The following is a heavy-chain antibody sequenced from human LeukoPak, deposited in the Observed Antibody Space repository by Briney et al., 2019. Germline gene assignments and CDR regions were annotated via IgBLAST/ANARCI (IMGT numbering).Heavy chain of an antibody. D-gene: IGHD2-2*02. CDR3: ARRYTASPGERFDY. V-gene: IGHV4-59*08. Sequence: PSETLSLTCTVSGGSISTYYWSWIRQPPGKGLEWIGYIYYSGSTNYNPSLKSRVTISVDTSKNQFSLKLRSLTAADTAVYYCARRYTASPGERFDYWGQGILVTVSS. CDR2: IYYSGST. J-gene: IGHJ4*02. CDR1: GGSISTYY.